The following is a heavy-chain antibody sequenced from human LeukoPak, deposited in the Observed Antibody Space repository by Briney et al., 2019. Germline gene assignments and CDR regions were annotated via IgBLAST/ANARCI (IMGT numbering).Heavy chain of an antibody. Sequence: SETLSLTCIVSGDSLSSGYYWGWVRQSPGKGLEWIGTIYHSGSTYYNPSLKSRVTISVDTSKNQFSLKLSSVTAADTAVYYCARGGYFDWLANFDYWGQGTLVTVSS. CDR1: GDSLSSGYY. CDR3: ARGGYFDWLANFDY. CDR2: IYHSGST. V-gene: IGHV4-38-2*02. D-gene: IGHD3-9*01. J-gene: IGHJ4*02.